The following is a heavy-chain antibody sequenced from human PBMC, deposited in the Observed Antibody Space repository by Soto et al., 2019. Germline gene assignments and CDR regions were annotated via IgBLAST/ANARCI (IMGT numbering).Heavy chain of an antibody. V-gene: IGHV3-30-3*01. J-gene: IGHJ4*02. CDR2: ISYDGSNK. Sequence: QVQLVESGGGVVQPGRSLRLSCAASGFTFSSYAMHWVRQAPGKGLAGVAVISYDGSNKYYADSVKGRFTISRDNSKNTLYLQMNSLRAEDTAVYYCARAYEGDYFDYWGQGTLVTVSS. CDR1: GFTFSSYA. D-gene: IGHD3-16*01. CDR3: ARAYEGDYFDY.